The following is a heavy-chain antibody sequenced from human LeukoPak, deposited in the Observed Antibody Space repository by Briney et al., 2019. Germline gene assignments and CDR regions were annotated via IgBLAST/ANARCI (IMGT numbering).Heavy chain of an antibody. J-gene: IGHJ4*02. Sequence: GGSLRLSCEASGFTFSSYWMSWVRQAPGKGLEWVANIKQDGSEKYYVDSVKGRFTISRDNAKNSLYLQMNSLRAEDTAVYYCARDPQTTVVTSYFDYWGQGTLVTVSS. D-gene: IGHD4-23*01. CDR1: GFTFSSYW. CDR3: ARDPQTTVVTSYFDY. V-gene: IGHV3-7*01. CDR2: IKQDGSEK.